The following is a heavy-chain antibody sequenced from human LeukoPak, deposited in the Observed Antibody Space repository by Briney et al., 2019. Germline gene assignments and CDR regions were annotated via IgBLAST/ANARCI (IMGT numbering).Heavy chain of an antibody. D-gene: IGHD3-3*01. CDR2: IYHSGST. Sequence: PSETLSLTCTVSGGSISSGGYYWRWIRQPPGKGLEWIGYIYHSGSTYYNPSLKSRVTISVDRSKNQFSLKLSSVTAADAAVYYCARTPRDYDFWSGYSAPQWGQGTLVTVSS. V-gene: IGHV4-30-2*01. CDR1: GGSISSGGYY. J-gene: IGHJ4*02. CDR3: ARTPRDYDFWSGYSAPQ.